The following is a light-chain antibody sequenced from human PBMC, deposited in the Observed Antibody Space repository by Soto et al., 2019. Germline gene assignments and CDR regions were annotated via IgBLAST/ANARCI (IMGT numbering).Light chain of an antibody. V-gene: IGKV1-39*01. Sequence: DIPMTQSPSSLSASVGDRLTITCRASQGINTYLNWYQQKPGKAPKLLIYAASTLQSGVPSRFSGSGSETDFTLTISSLQPEDFATYSCQQNYSATWTFGQGTKVEIK. CDR3: QQNYSATWT. CDR1: QGINTY. J-gene: IGKJ1*01. CDR2: AAS.